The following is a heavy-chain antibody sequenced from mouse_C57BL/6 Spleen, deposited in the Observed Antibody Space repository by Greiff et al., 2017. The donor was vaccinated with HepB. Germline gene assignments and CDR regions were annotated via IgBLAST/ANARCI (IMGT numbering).Heavy chain of an antibody. CDR1: GYAFSSSW. J-gene: IGHJ1*03. Sequence: QVQLQQSGPELVKPGASVKISCKASGYAFSSSWMNWVKQRPGKGLEWIGRIYPGDGDTNYNGKFKGKATLTADKSSSTAYMQLSSLTSEDSAVYFCARDYYGSSYRYFDVWGTVTTVTVSS. V-gene: IGHV1-82*01. D-gene: IGHD1-1*01. CDR3: ARDYYGSSYRYFDV. CDR2: IYPGDGDT.